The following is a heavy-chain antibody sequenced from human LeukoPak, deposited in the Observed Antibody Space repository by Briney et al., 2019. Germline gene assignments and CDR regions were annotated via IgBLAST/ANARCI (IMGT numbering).Heavy chain of an antibody. D-gene: IGHD2-8*01. Sequence: ASVKVSCKASGYTFTSYGISWVRQAPGQGPEWMGWISGYNGNPKYAQKVQGGVTMTTDTSTSTAHMELRSLRSDDTAVYYCARDDCTSGVCYIAYWGQGTLVTVSS. J-gene: IGHJ4*02. CDR1: GYTFTSYG. CDR3: ARDDCTSGVCYIAY. V-gene: IGHV1-18*01. CDR2: ISGYNGNP.